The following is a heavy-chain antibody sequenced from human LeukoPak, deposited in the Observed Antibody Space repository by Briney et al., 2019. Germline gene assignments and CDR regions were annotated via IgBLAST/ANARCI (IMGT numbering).Heavy chain of an antibody. V-gene: IGHV4-59*01. CDR1: GGSISSYY. D-gene: IGHD2-15*01. CDR3: ARDLRYCSGGSCPQAYQRYYYYYMDV. CDR2: IYYSGST. Sequence: SETLSLTCTVSGGSISSYYWSWIRQPPGKGLEWIGYIYYSGSTNYNPSLKSRVTISVDTSKNQFSLKLSSVTAADTAVYYCARDLRYCSGGSCPQAYQRYYYYYMDVWGKGTTVTVSS. J-gene: IGHJ6*03.